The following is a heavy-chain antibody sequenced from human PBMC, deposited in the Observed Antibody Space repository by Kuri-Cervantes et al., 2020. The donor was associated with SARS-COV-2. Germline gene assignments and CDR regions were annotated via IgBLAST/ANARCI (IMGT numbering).Heavy chain of an antibody. Sequence: GGSLRLSCAASGFTFSSYDMNRVRQAPGKGRGWVAVIWYDGSNKYYVDSVKGRFTISRDNSKNTLYLQMNSLRAEDTAVYYCAAELVAAYGMDVWGQGTTVTVSS. CDR3: AAELVAAYGMDV. V-gene: IGHV3-33*08. D-gene: IGHD1-7*01. CDR1: GFTFSSYD. CDR2: IWYDGSNK. J-gene: IGHJ6*02.